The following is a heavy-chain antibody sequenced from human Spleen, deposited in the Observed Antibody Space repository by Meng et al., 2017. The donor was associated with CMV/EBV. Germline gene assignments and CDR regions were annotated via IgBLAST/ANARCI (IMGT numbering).Heavy chain of an antibody. Sequence: GGSLRLSCAVSGFTFSSSGMHWVRQAPGKGLEWVAFIRYDGSNKYYADSVKGRFTITRDNSTNTLYLQMNSLRAEDTAVYYCAKDQQQRYLPGGMDVWGQGTTVTVSS. CDR3: AKDQQQRYLPGGMDV. CDR1: GFTFSSSG. J-gene: IGHJ6*02. D-gene: IGHD6-13*01. V-gene: IGHV3-30*02. CDR2: IRYDGSNK.